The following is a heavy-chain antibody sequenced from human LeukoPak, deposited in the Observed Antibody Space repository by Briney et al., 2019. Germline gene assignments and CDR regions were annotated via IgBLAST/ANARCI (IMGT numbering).Heavy chain of an antibody. D-gene: IGHD3-22*01. CDR2: SRNKANSYTT. Sequence: GGSLRLSCAASGFTFSDHYIDWVRQAPGKGLEWVGRSRNKANSYTTGYAASVKGRFTISRDDSENSLYLQMNSLRAEDTAVYYCARGGSTMIRGIQHWGQGTLVTVSS. CDR3: ARGGSTMIRGIQH. CDR1: GFTFSDHY. J-gene: IGHJ1*01. V-gene: IGHV3-72*01.